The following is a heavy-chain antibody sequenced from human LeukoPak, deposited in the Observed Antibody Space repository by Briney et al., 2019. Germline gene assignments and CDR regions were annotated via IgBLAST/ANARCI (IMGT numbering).Heavy chain of an antibody. J-gene: IGHJ4*02. V-gene: IGHV3-23*01. CDR2: VSGSGGST. CDR1: GFTFSSYA. CDR3: AKCYDFWSGYLWY. Sequence: GGSLRLSCAASGFTFSSYAMSWVRQAPGKGLEWASAVSGSGGSTYYADSVKGRFTISRDNSKNTLYLQMNSLRAEDTAVYYCAKCYDFWSGYLWYWGQGTLVTVSS. D-gene: IGHD3-3*01.